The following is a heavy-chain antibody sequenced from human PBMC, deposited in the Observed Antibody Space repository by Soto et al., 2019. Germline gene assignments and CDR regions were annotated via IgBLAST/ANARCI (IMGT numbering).Heavy chain of an antibody. CDR3: ARKRLDGARLDP. CDR2: VYHSGST. CDR1: GGSISSGDYY. J-gene: IGHJ5*02. Sequence: QVQLQESGPGLVKPSQTLSLPCSVSGGSISSGDYYWSWIRQPPGKGLEWIGYVYHSGSTYYNPSLKSRITISVDTSKNQFSLKLSSVTAAFTAVYYGARKRLDGARLDPWGQGTLVTVSS. V-gene: IGHV4-30-4*01.